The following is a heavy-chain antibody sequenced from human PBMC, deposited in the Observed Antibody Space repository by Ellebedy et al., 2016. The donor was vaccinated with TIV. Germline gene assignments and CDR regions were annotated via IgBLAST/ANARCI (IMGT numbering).Heavy chain of an antibody. CDR2: INHSGST. CDR1: GGSIISDDYY. D-gene: IGHD3-3*01. CDR3: ARGPDFWSGYYINK. Sequence: SETLSLTXTVSGGSIISDDYYWTWIRQPPGKGLELIGYINHSGSTYYNSSLKSRLIISVDTSKNHFSLQLSSVTASDTAVYYCARGPDFWSGYYINKWGQGTLVTVSS. V-gene: IGHV4-30-4*01. J-gene: IGHJ4*02.